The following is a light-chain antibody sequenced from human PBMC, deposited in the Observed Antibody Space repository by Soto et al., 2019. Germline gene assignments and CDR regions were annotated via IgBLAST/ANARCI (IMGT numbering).Light chain of an antibody. Sequence: EIVMTQSPATLSVSPGERATLSCRTRQIVSSNLAWYQQKPGQAPRLLIYGASTRATGIPARFSGSGSGTEFTLTISSLQSEDFAVYYCQQYNNWPETFGQGTKVDIK. CDR1: QIVSSN. J-gene: IGKJ1*01. V-gene: IGKV3-15*01. CDR3: QQYNNWPET. CDR2: GAS.